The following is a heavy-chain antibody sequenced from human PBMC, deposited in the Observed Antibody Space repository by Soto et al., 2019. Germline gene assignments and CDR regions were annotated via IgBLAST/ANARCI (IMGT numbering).Heavy chain of an antibody. CDR1: GFTFDDYA. CDR3: AAHGITMVRGVIH. V-gene: IGHV3-9*01. D-gene: IGHD3-10*01. Sequence: GGSLRLSCAASGFTFDDYAMHWVRQAPGKGLEWVSGIICNSGSIGYADSVKGRFTISRDNAKNSLYLQMNSLRAEDTALYYCAAHGITMVRGVIHWGQGTLVTVSS. CDR2: IICNSGSI. J-gene: IGHJ4*02.